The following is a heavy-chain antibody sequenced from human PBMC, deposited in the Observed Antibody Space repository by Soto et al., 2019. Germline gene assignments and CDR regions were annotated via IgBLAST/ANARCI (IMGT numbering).Heavy chain of an antibody. V-gene: IGHV4-30-4*01. CDR1: GGSVTSDEAY. CDR3: ATESGSTYGYFDH. D-gene: IGHD5-18*01. J-gene: IGHJ4*02. CDR2: ISNSGSP. Sequence: SETLSLTCTVSGGSVTSDEAYWTWIRQSPGKGLEWRGYISNSGSPGYNPSLKTRLSMSVDRSKNQFTLRLTSVTAADTAVYFCATESGSTYGYFDHWGQGTQVTVSS.